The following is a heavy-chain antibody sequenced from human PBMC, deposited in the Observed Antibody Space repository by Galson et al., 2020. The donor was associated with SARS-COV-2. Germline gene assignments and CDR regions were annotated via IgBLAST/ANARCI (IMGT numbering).Heavy chain of an antibody. CDR1: GGSISSYY. J-gene: IGHJ5*02. Sequence: SETLSLTCTVSGGSISSYYWSWIRQPPGKGLEWIGYIYYSGSTNYNPSLKSRVTISVDTSKNQFSLKLSSVTAADTAVYYCARVARHLSMHPIAAAAKGNWFDPWGQGTLVTVSS. V-gene: IGHV4-59*01. CDR2: IYYSGST. D-gene: IGHD6-13*01. CDR3: ARVARHLSMHPIAAAAKGNWFDP.